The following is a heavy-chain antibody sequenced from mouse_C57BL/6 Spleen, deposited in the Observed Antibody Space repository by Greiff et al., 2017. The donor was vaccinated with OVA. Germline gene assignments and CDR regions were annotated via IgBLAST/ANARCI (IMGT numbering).Heavy chain of an antibody. CDR3: ARRGYGSPTRYYFDY. Sequence: QVQLQQPGAELVKPGASVKLSCKASGYTFTSYWMQWVKPRPGQGLEWIGEIDPSDSYPNYNQKFKGQATLTVDTSSSTAYMQLSSLTTEDSAVYYCARRGYGSPTRYYFDYWGQGTTLTVAS. CDR2: IDPSDSYP. CDR1: GYTFTSYW. V-gene: IGHV1-50*01. J-gene: IGHJ2*01. D-gene: IGHD1-1*01.